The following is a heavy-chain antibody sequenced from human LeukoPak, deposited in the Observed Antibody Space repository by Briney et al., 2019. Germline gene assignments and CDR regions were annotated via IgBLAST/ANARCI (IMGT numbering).Heavy chain of an antibody. D-gene: IGHD6-13*01. CDR2: INPNSGGT. CDR1: GYTFTAYY. CDR3: ARGGEQQLVLSWFDP. V-gene: IGHV1-2*02. J-gene: IGHJ5*02. Sequence: ASVKVSCKASGYTFTAYYMHWVRQAPGQGLEWMGWINPNSGGTNYAQKFQGRVTMTRDTSISTAYMELSRLRSDDTAVYYCARGGEQQLVLSWFDPWGQGTLVTVSS.